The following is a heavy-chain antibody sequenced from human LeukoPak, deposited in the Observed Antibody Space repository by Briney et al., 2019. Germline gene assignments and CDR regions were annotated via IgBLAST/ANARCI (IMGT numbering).Heavy chain of an antibody. CDR1: TGSLNSGDSY. CDR2: FYYSGRT. J-gene: IGHJ5*02. Sequence: SQTLSLTCTVSTGSLNSGDSYWSWVRQPPGKGLEWIGCFYYSGRTYYNPSLRSRVAISGDTAKNQFSLKVNSVTAADTAVYFCARTGFSYGSAGSWGQGTLVTVSA. D-gene: IGHD5-18*01. CDR3: ARTGFSYGSAGS. V-gene: IGHV4-30-4*01.